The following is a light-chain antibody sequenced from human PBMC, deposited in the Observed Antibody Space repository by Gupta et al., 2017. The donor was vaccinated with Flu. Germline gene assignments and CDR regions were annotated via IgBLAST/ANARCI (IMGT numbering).Light chain of an antibody. J-gene: IGKJ1*01. CDR1: QRVSTK. Sequence: ATLSLSPGQRATLNCRASQRVSTKVSWEKQKPGQAPRLSIFGGAARVAGGPVRFSGSGSGTEFTLTIGSLQSEDFAVYYYQLHDDWPTWTFGEGTKV. CDR3: QLHDDWPTWT. V-gene: IGKV3-15*01. CDR2: GGA.